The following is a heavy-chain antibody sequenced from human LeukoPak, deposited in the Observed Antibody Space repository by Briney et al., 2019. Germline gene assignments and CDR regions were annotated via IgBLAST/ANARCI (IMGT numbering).Heavy chain of an antibody. CDR3: ATNVPGTTYFDP. Sequence: KPSETLSLTCAVYTDSFIGYYWTWIRQPPGKVREWIGEINHSGSTNYNPYLKSRVTISVDTSKNQFSLNLTSVTAAGTAAYYCATNVPGTTYFDPWGQGTLVTVSS. CDR2: INHSGST. V-gene: IGHV4-34*01. D-gene: IGHD1-14*01. J-gene: IGHJ4*02. CDR1: TDSFIGYY.